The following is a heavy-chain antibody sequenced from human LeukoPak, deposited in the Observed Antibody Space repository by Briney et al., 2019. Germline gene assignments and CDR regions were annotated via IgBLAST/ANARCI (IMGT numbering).Heavy chain of an antibody. D-gene: IGHD2-2*02. CDR2: IRFDGTIK. CDR1: GYTFSSYG. V-gene: IGHV3-30*02. CDR3: ARDRGNIVVAPNAIGGWFDP. J-gene: IGHJ5*02. Sequence: GGSLRLSCAASGYTFSSYGMHWVRQAPGKGLEWVAFIRFDGTIKDYADSVKGRFTISRDNSKNTLNLLMNSLRVEDTAMYHCARDRGNIVVAPNAIGGWFDPWGQGTLVTVSS.